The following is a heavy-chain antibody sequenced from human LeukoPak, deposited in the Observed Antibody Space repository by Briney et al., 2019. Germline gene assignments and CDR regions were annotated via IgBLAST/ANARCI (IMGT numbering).Heavy chain of an antibody. D-gene: IGHD2-15*01. CDR3: ANSIGCSCVICYSADYYYYMDV. V-gene: IGHV3-53*01. Sequence: PGGSLSLSCAVSGFAISDCYMSWVRQVPGKGLEWVSFIYTGGNTYYADSVKGRFTISRDNSKNTLFLQMNSLRDDDTAVYYCANSIGCSCVICYSADYYYYMDVWGRETGDSVSS. CDR2: IYTGGNT. CDR1: GFAISDCY. J-gene: IGHJ6*03.